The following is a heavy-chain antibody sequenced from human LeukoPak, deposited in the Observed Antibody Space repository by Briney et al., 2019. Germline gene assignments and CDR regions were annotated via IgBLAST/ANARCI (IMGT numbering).Heavy chain of an antibody. CDR2: FDPEDGET. D-gene: IGHD4-17*01. CDR3: ATSTAYGDLFDY. J-gene: IGHJ4*02. Sequence: ASVKVSCKASGYTLTELSMHWVRQAPGKGLEWMGGFDPEDGETIYAQKFQGRVTMTEDTSTDTAYMELSSLRSEDTAVYYCATSTAYGDLFDYWGQGTLVTVSS. CDR1: GYTLTELS. V-gene: IGHV1-24*01.